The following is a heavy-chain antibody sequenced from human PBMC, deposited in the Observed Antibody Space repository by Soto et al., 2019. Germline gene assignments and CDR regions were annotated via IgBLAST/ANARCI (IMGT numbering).Heavy chain of an antibody. CDR1: GYTFTSYG. CDR3: ARDADVLPSHWFDP. D-gene: IGHD2-15*01. CDR2: ISAYNGNT. Sequence: GASVKVSCKASGYTFTSYGISWVRQAPGQGLEWMGWISAYNGNTNYAQKLQGRVTMTTDTSTSTAYMELRSLRSDDTAVYYCARDADVLPSHWFDPWGQGTLVTVSS. V-gene: IGHV1-18*01. J-gene: IGHJ5*02.